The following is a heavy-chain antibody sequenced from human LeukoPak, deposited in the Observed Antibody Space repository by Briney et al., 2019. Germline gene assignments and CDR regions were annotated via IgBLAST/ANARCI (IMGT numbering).Heavy chain of an antibody. Sequence: ASVKVSCKASGYTFTGYDVHWVRQAPGQGLEWMGWINPNSGGINYAQEFQGRVTMTRDTSISTAYMELSRLRSDDTAVYYCGRGDHYDVLTGFQTPSHLSDYWGQGTLVTVSS. V-gene: IGHV1-2*02. CDR2: INPNSGGI. J-gene: IGHJ4*02. CDR3: GRGDHYDVLTGFQTPSHLSDY. CDR1: GYTFTGYD. D-gene: IGHD3-9*01.